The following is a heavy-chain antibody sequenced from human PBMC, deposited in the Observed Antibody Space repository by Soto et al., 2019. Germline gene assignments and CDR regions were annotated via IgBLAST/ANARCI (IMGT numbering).Heavy chain of an antibody. CDR3: ARPMYVDTAMVAAFDI. D-gene: IGHD5-18*01. CDR1: GGSISSYY. CDR2: IYYSGST. Sequence: SETLSLTCTVSGGSISSYYWSWIRQPPGKGLEWIGYIYYSGSTNYNPSLKSRVTISVDTSKNQFSLKLSSVTAADTAVYYCARPMYVDTAMVAAFDIWGQGTMVTVSS. V-gene: IGHV4-59*01. J-gene: IGHJ3*02.